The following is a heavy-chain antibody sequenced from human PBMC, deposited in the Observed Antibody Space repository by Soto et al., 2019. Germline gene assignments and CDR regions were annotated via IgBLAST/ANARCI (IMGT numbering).Heavy chain of an antibody. CDR2: ISSSSSYI. CDR1: GFTFSSYS. D-gene: IGHD3-3*01. CDR3: ARGYYDFWRGAFDI. J-gene: IGHJ3*02. V-gene: IGHV3-21*01. Sequence: LRLSCAASGFTFSSYSMNWVRQAPGKGLEWVSSISSSSSYIYYADSVKGRFTISRDNAKNSLYLQMNSLRAEDTAVYYCARGYYDFWRGAFDIWGQGTMVTVSS.